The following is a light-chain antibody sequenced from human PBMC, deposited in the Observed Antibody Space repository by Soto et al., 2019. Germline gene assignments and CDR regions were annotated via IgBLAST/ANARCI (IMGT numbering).Light chain of an antibody. J-gene: IGKJ1*01. Sequence: IVLTQSPCTLSLSPGQRATLSCRASQSISSNFLAWYQQKPGQAPRLLIHGASTRAPGIPDRFSGSGSGTDFTLTITRLAPEDFAVYYCQKYGRPFGQGTKVDIK. CDR3: QKYGRP. V-gene: IGKV3-20*01. CDR2: GAS. CDR1: QSISSNF.